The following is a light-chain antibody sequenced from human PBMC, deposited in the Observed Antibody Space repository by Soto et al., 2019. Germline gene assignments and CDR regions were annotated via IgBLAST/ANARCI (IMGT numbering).Light chain of an antibody. J-gene: IGLJ7*01. V-gene: IGLV2-23*01. Sequence: QSALTQPASVSGSPGQSITISCTGTSSDVGNSNLVSWYQQHPGKAPKLMIYEDSKRPSGVFDRFSGSKSGNTASLTISGGQDEEEAADYCCSYARSAVFGGGTQLTVL. CDR3: CSYARSAV. CDR2: EDS. CDR1: SSDVGNSNL.